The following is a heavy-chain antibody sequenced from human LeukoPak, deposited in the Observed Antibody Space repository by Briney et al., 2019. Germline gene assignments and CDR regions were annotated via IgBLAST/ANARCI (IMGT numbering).Heavy chain of an antibody. CDR3: ARGTRRTYYYDSSGYWGPFDY. CDR2: IYYSGST. Sequence: SETLSLTCTVSGGSISSGGYYWSWIRQHPGKGLEWIGYIYYSGSTYYNPSLKSRVTMSVDTSKNQFSLKLSSVTAADTAVYYCARGTRRTYYYDSSGYWGPFDYWGQGTLVTVSS. J-gene: IGHJ4*02. CDR1: GGSISSGGYY. D-gene: IGHD3-22*01. V-gene: IGHV4-31*03.